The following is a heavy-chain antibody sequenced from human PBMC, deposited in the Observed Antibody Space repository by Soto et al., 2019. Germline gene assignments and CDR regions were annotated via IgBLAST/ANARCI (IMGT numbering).Heavy chain of an antibody. D-gene: IGHD4-17*01. Sequence: QVQLQQWGAGLLKPSETLSLTCAVYGLSFSGYYWSWIRQPPGKGLEWIGEINHSGSTNYNPSLKSRVTISVDTSKNQFSLKLSSVTAADTAVYYCARAYGGNVFDYWGQGTLVTVSS. CDR1: GLSFSGYY. CDR2: INHSGST. V-gene: IGHV4-34*01. CDR3: ARAYGGNVFDY. J-gene: IGHJ4*02.